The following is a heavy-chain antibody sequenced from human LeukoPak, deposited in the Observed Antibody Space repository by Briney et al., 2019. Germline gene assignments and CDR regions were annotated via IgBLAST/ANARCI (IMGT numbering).Heavy chain of an antibody. J-gene: IGHJ4*02. CDR1: GGSISSYY. D-gene: IGHD3-10*01. Sequence: PSETLSLTCTVSGGSISSYYWSWIRQPPGKGLEWIGYIYYSGSTNYNPSLRSRVTMSVDTSNNQFSLKLYSVTAADTAVYYCAKYIRDSGTYYLDYWGQGTLVTDSS. V-gene: IGHV4-59*01. CDR2: IYYSGST. CDR3: AKYIRDSGTYYLDY.